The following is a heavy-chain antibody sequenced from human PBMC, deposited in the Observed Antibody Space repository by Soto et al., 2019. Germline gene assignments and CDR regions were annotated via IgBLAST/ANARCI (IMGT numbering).Heavy chain of an antibody. J-gene: IGHJ4*02. CDR1: GGSISGSY. Sequence: PSETLSLTXRVSGGSISGSYWSWIRPSPGKGLEWLGYVYYTGSTNYSPSLRSRVSISVDTSKNEFSLRLSSVTAADTAVYFCARSVAVPGAHIDYWGQGTQVTVSS. V-gene: IGHV4-59*01. CDR3: ARSVAVPGAHIDY. D-gene: IGHD6-19*01. CDR2: VYYTGST.